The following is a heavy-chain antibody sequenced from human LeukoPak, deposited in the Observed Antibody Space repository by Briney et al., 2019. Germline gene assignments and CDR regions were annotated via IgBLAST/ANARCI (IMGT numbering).Heavy chain of an antibody. V-gene: IGHV3-74*01. D-gene: IGHD3-16*01. J-gene: IGHJ4*02. CDR3: ARAVSGVPRCYFDY. CDR2: IKSDGTVT. CDR1: GFTFSSSW. Sequence: GGSLRLSCAASGFTFSSSWMHWVRQAPGKGLVWVSRIKSDGTVTTDGDSVKGRFTISRDNAKNTLYLQMNSLRAEDTAVYYCARAVSGVPRCYFDYWGQGTLVTVSS.